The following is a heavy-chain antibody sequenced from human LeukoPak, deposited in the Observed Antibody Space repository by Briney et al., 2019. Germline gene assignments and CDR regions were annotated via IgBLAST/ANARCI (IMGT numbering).Heavy chain of an antibody. V-gene: IGHV4-4*02. D-gene: IGHD3-3*01. CDR3: ASGVVIINDAFDI. Sequence: SETLSLTCAVSGGSISSSNWWSWVRQPPGKGLEWIGEIYHSGSTNYNPSLKSRVTISVDKSKNQFSLKLSSVTAADTAVYYSASGVVIINDAFDIWGQGTMVTVSS. CDR2: IYHSGST. CDR1: GGSISSSNW. J-gene: IGHJ3*02.